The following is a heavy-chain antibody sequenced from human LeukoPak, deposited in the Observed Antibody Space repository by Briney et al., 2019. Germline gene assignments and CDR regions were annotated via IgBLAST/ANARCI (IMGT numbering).Heavy chain of an antibody. CDR2: ISISGSKT. V-gene: IGHV3-21*01. CDR3: ARDPYEDDSSGYGAFDI. D-gene: IGHD3-22*01. CDR1: EFDFSSHA. Sequence: PGGSLRLSCAASEFDFSSHAMTWVRQAPGKGLEWVSAISISGSKTYYADSVKGRFTISRDNAENSLYLQMNSLRAEDTAIYYCARDPYEDDSSGYGAFDIWGQGTMVTVSS. J-gene: IGHJ3*02.